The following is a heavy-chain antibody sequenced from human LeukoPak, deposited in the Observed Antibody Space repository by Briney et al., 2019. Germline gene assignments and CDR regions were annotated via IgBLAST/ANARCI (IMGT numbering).Heavy chain of an antibody. CDR1: GFSLSASGMC. CDR3: ARTITTTVAFDY. V-gene: IGHV2-70*11. Sequence: SGPALVKPTQTLTLTCTFSGFSLSASGMCVTWIRQPPGKALEWLARIDWDDYKYYGASLKTRLTISKDTSKNQVVLTMTNMDPVDTATYYCARTITTTVAFDYWGQGILVTVSS. J-gene: IGHJ4*02. CDR2: IDWDDYK. D-gene: IGHD4-11*01.